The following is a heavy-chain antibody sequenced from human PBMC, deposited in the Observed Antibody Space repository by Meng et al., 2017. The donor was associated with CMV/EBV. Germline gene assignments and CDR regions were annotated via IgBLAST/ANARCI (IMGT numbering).Heavy chain of an antibody. Sequence: SETLSLTCAVYGGSFSGYYWSWIRQPPGKGLEWIGEINHSGSTNYNPSLKSRVTISVDTSKNQFSLKLSSVTAADTAVYYCARDAYSSSWYGEYYYYYGMDVWGQGTTVTVSS. CDR3: ARDAYSSSWYGEYYYYYGMDV. CDR1: GGSFSGYY. CDR2: INHSGST. J-gene: IGHJ6*02. D-gene: IGHD6-13*01. V-gene: IGHV4-34*01.